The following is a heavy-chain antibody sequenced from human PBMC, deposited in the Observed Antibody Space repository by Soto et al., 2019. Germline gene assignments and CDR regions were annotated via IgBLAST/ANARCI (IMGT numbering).Heavy chain of an antibody. J-gene: IGHJ4*02. V-gene: IGHV5-51*01. CDR3: ARRAYCRGDCYPPDFDY. Sequence: PGESLKISCKGSGYNFTNHWIGWVRQMPGKGLEWMGIIYPADSDTRYSPSFQGQVTISADKSINTAYLQWSSLKASDTAMYYCARRAYCRGDCYPPDFDYWGQGTLVTVYS. D-gene: IGHD2-21*02. CDR2: IYPADSDT. CDR1: GYNFTNHW.